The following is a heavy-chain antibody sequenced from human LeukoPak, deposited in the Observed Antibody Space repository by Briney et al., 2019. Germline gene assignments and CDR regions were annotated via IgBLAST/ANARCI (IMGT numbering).Heavy chain of an antibody. D-gene: IGHD4-17*01. CDR2: IGSSSSYI. J-gene: IGHJ4*02. CDR1: GFTFTSYS. CDR3: ARDYYGGYNFDY. Sequence: GGSLRLSCAASGFTFTSYSMNWVRQAPGKGLEWVSSIGSSSSYIYYADSVKGRFTISRDNAKNSLYLQMNSLRAEDTAVYYCARDYYGGYNFDYWGQGTLVTVSS. V-gene: IGHV3-21*01.